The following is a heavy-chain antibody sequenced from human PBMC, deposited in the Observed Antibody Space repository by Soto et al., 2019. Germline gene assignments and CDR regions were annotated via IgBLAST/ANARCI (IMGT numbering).Heavy chain of an antibody. J-gene: IGHJ4*02. CDR3: ARVKYHGGNRLGYFDY. CDR1: GFTFSSYE. CDR2: ISSSGSTI. Sequence: PGGSLRLSCAASGFTFSSYEMNWVRQAPGKGLEWVSYISSSGSTIYYADSVKGRFTISRDNAKNSLYLQMNSLRAEDTAVYYCARVKYHGGNRLGYFDYWGQGTLVTVSS. V-gene: IGHV3-48*03. D-gene: IGHD2-15*01.